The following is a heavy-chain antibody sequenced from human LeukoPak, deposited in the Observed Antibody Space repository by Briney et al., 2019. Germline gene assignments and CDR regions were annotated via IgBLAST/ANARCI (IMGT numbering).Heavy chain of an antibody. CDR1: GYIFTNYD. Sequence: ASVKVSCKASGYIFTNYDINWVRQATGQGLEWMGWMNANSGKTGYAQKFQGRFAMTWNTSIGTAYMELSSLRSEDTAVYYCARDGIYYDSSGYYDYYYGMDAWGQGTTVTVSS. D-gene: IGHD3-22*01. V-gene: IGHV1-8*02. J-gene: IGHJ6*02. CDR2: MNANSGKT. CDR3: ARDGIYYDSSGYYDYYYGMDA.